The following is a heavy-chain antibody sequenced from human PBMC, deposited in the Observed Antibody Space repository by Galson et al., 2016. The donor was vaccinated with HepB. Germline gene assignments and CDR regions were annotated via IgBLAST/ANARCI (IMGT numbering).Heavy chain of an antibody. V-gene: IGHV3-30*18. CDR1: GFTFSKYG. CDR2: DSMDGRRK. CDR3: AKRHEYCPPVGCSVDY. J-gene: IGHJ4*02. D-gene: IGHD2/OR15-2a*01. Sequence: SLRLSCAASGFTFSKYGMHWVRQAPGKGLEWVAADSMDGRRKFYADSVKGRFTISRGNSNNMLFLQMSSLRPDDTAVYYCAKRHEYCPPVGCSVDYWGQGTLVFVSS.